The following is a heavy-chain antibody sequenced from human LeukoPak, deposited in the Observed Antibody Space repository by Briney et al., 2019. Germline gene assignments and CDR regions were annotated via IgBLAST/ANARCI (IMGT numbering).Heavy chain of an antibody. J-gene: IGHJ4*02. CDR2: IYDDNT. V-gene: IGHV3-53*01. CDR3: AARKVRGVWFYLDY. Sequence: GGSLRLPCVASGFAVGSNYMSWVRQAPGKGLEWVSTIYDDNTYYADSVKGRFAISTDNSKNTLYLQMNSLRVEDTAVYFCAARKVRGVWFYLDYWGQGTLVTVSS. D-gene: IGHD3-10*01. CDR1: GFAVGSNY.